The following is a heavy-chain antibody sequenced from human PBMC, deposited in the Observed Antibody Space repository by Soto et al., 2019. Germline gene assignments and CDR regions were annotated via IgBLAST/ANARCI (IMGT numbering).Heavy chain of an antibody. Sequence: RRLSCAASGFTFISYAMSCVRQAPGKGLEWFSAISGRGCITYYADSLKGRFTISXDKSNNTLYLQXNSLRXSDTAVYYCAKVVPPPGYWRQGTLVTVSS. V-gene: IGHV3-23*01. CDR2: ISGRGCIT. CDR1: GFTFISYA. CDR3: AKVVPPPGY. J-gene: IGHJ4*02.